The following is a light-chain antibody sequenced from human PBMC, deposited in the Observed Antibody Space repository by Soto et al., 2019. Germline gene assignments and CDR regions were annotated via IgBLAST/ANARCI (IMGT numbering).Light chain of an antibody. V-gene: IGKV3-15*01. CDR1: QSVDIN. CDR2: GAS. CDR3: QQYRNWPRT. J-gene: IGKJ1*01. Sequence: EKVLSQSPATLSVSPGERVTLYCRASQSVDINLAWYQQKPGQAPRLLIYGASTRATDMPGRFSGRGSGTEFTLTISSLQSEDYAVYYCQQYRNWPRTFGQGTKVDIK.